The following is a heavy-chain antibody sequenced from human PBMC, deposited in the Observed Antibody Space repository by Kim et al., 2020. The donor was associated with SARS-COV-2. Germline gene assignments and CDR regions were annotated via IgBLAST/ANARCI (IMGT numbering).Heavy chain of an antibody. CDR3: ARGARYYYGSGSESFDY. D-gene: IGHD3-10*01. J-gene: IGHJ4*02. CDR2: INHSGST. Sequence: SETLSLTCAVYGGSFSGYYWSWIRQPPGKGLEWIGEINHSGSTNYNPSLKSRVTISVDTSKNQFSLKLSSVTAADTAVYYCARGARYYYGSGSESFDYWGQGTLVTVSS. CDR1: GGSFSGYY. V-gene: IGHV4-34*01.